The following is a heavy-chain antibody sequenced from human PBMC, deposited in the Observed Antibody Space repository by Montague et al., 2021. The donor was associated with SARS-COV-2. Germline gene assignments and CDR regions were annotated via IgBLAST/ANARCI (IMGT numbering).Heavy chain of an antibody. CDR1: GFPFNVFG. J-gene: IGHJ4*02. D-gene: IGHD3-10*01. CDR3: ARDLKSGRYFDY. Sequence: SLRLSCAASGFPFNVFGMRWVRQAPGKGLEWVAIIGHDGTYQKYADSVRGRFTISRDNSKNTLYLETNSLRAEDTAVYYCARDLKSGRYFDYCGQGTHVTVSS. CDR2: IGHDGTYQ. V-gene: IGHV3-33*01.